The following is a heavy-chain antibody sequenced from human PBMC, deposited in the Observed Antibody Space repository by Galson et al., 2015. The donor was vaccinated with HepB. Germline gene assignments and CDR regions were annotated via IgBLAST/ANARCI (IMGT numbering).Heavy chain of an antibody. Sequence: SLRLSCAASGFNFSSYAMSWVRQAPGKGLEWVANIKQDGSEKYYVDSVKGRFTISRDNAKNSLYLQMNSLRAEDTAVYYCAKDLTIFGVVISAFDIWGQGTMVTVSS. J-gene: IGHJ3*02. V-gene: IGHV3-7*01. CDR2: IKQDGSEK. CDR3: AKDLTIFGVVISAFDI. CDR1: GFNFSSYA. D-gene: IGHD3-3*01.